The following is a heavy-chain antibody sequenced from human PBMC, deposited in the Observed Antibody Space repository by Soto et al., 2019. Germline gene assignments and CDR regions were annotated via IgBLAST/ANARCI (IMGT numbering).Heavy chain of an antibody. CDR3: AKGRGGGTFYTPLAF. J-gene: IGHJ4*02. V-gene: IGHV3-30*18. CDR1: AFNFDNYS. CDR2: ITCAGSCQ. Sequence: VGSLRLSCHPAAFNFDNYSMHWVRQAPGKGLAWVAVITCAGSCQYYADSVQGRFTISRDDSKYTLSLHLNTLNPEDTAVYHCAKGRGGGTFYTPLAFWGQGTLVAVAS. D-gene: IGHD1-7*01.